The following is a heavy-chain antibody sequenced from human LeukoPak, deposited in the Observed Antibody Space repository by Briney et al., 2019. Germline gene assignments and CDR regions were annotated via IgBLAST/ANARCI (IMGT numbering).Heavy chain of an antibody. V-gene: IGHV4-39*01. D-gene: IGHD6-13*01. CDR1: GGSISSSSYY. CDR2: IYYSGGT. CDR3: ARHEKKQQRFDY. Sequence: PSETLSLTCTVSGGSISSSSYYWGWIRQPPGKGLEWIGSIYYSGGTYYNPSLKSRVTISVDTSKNQFSLKLSSVTAADTAVYYCARHEKKQQRFDYWGQGTLVTVSS. J-gene: IGHJ4*02.